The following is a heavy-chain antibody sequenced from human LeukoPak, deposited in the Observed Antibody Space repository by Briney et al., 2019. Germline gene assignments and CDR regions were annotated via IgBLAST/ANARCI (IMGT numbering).Heavy chain of an antibody. J-gene: IGHJ4*02. D-gene: IGHD6-19*01. CDR2: IYHSGST. CDR3: ARDLVAVAGGDY. Sequence: ETLSLTCTVSGYSISSGYYWGWIRQPPGKGLEWIGSIYHSGSTYYNPSPKSRVTISVDTSKNQFSLQLNSVTAADTAEYYCARDLVAVAGGDYWGQGTLVTVSS. CDR1: GYSISSGYY. V-gene: IGHV4-38-2*02.